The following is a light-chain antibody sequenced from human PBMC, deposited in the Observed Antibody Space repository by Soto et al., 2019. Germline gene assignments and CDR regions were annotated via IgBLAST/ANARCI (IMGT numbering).Light chain of an antibody. CDR2: DVS. CDR3: CSYAGNALWV. Sequence: QSALTQPRSVSGSPGQSVTISCTGTSSDVGGYNYVSWYQQHPGKAPKLMIYDVSKWPSGVPDRFSGSKSGNTASLTISGRQAEDEADYYCCSYAGNALWVFGGGTKVTV. J-gene: IGLJ3*02. V-gene: IGLV2-11*01. CDR1: SSDVGGYNY.